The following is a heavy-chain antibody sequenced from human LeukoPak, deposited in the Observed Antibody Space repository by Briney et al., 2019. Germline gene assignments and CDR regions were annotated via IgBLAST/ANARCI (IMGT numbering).Heavy chain of an antibody. V-gene: IGHV4-59*01. J-gene: IGHJ4*02. CDR1: GGSISSYY. CDR2: IHYSGST. Sequence: SETLSLTCTVPGGSISSYYWSSVRQPPGKGLELIGYIHYSGSTNYNPYRKSRDTISLGTYKNQFSLKLSSVPAEDTAVYYYARFYDSSGYYGYWGQGTLVTVSS. D-gene: IGHD3-22*01. CDR3: ARFYDSSGYYGY.